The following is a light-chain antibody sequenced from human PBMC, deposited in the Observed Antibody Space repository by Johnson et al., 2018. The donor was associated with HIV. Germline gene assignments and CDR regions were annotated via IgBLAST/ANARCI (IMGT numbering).Light chain of an antibody. CDR1: SSNIGNNY. V-gene: IGLV1-51*01. CDR2: DNN. J-gene: IGLJ1*01. CDR3: GTWDSSLSAGV. Sequence: QPVLTQPPSVSAAPGQKVTISCSGSSSNIGNNYVSWYQQVPGTAPNLLIYDNNRRPSGIPARFSGSKSGTSATLGITGLQTGDEADYYCGTWDSSLSAGVFGTGTKVTV.